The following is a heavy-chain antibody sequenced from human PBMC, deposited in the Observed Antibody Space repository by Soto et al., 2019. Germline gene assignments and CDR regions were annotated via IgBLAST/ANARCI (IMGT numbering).Heavy chain of an antibody. CDR1: GGSISSYY. CDR3: ARGGSSAWYNWFDP. V-gene: IGHV4-59*01. J-gene: IGHJ5*02. D-gene: IGHD6-19*01. Sequence: SETLSLTCTVSGGSISSYYWSWIRQPPGKGLEWIGYIYYSGSTNYNPSLKSRVTISVDTSKNQFSLKLSSVTAADTAVYYCARGGSSAWYNWFDPWGQGTLVTVS. CDR2: IYYSGST.